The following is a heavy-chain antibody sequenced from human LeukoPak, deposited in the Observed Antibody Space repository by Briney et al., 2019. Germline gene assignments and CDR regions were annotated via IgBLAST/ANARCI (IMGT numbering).Heavy chain of an antibody. J-gene: IGHJ4*02. Sequence: ASVKVSCKASGYTSTIYGINWVRQAPGQGLEWVGWISVYNGNTEYGQNFQGRVTMTTETSTSTAYMELRSLRFDDTAVYYCARNYYDSSGYYYFDYWGQGTLVTVSS. CDR1: GYTSTIYG. V-gene: IGHV1-18*01. D-gene: IGHD3-22*01. CDR2: ISVYNGNT. CDR3: ARNYYDSSGYYYFDY.